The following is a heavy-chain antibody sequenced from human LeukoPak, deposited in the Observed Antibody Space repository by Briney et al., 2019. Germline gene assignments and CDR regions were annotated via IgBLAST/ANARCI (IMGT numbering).Heavy chain of an antibody. J-gene: IGHJ4*02. Sequence: SETLSLTCTVSGGSISNYYWSWIRQPPGKGLEWIGYIYYSGSTNYNPSLKSRVTISVDTSKNQFSLKLSSVTAADTAVYYCARLGGYSSSPDFWGQGTLVTVSS. V-gene: IGHV4-59*01. D-gene: IGHD6-13*01. CDR1: GGSISNYY. CDR2: IYYSGST. CDR3: ARLGGYSSSPDF.